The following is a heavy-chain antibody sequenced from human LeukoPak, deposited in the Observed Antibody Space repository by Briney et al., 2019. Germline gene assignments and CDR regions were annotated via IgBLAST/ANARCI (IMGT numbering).Heavy chain of an antibody. J-gene: IGHJ4*02. CDR2: IIPILGIA. V-gene: IGHV1-69*04. Sequence: ASVKVSCKASGGTFSSYAISWVRQAPGQGLEWMGRIIPILGIANYAQKFQGRVTITADKSTSTAYMELSSLRSEDTAVYYCATWHYDSSGYYPTRDYWGQGTLVTVSS. CDR3: ATWHYDSSGYYPTRDY. CDR1: GGTFSSYA. D-gene: IGHD3-22*01.